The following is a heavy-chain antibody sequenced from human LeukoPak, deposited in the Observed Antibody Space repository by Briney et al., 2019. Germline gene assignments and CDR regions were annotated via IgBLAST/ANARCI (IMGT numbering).Heavy chain of an antibody. J-gene: IGHJ6*02. CDR2: ISGSGGST. CDR1: GFTFSSYA. V-gene: IGHV3-23*01. Sequence: GGSLRLSCAASGFTFSSYAMSWVRQAPGKGLEWVSAISGSGGSTYYADSVKGWFTISRDNSKNTLYLQMNNLRAEDTAVYYCAIKATFGGRYGMDVWGQGTTVTVSS. CDR3: AIKATFGGRYGMDV. D-gene: IGHD3-16*01.